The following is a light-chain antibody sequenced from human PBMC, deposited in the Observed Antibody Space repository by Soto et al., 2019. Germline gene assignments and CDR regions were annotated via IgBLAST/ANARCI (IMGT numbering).Light chain of an antibody. CDR1: QSVSSNS. CDR2: GAS. Sequence: VLTQSPGTLSLSPGERATLSCRASQSVSSNSLVWYQQKHGQAPRLLIYGASIRATGIPDRFSGSGSGTDCTLTIDRLEPEDLAVYYCQQYGGSPPYTFGPGTKLEI. J-gene: IGKJ2*01. CDR3: QQYGGSPPYT. V-gene: IGKV3-20*01.